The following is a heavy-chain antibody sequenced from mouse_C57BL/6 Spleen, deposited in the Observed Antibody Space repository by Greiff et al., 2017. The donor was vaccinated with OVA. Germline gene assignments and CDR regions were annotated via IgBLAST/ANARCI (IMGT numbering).Heavy chain of an antibody. CDR3: ARDGDGSSYYYAMDY. CDR2: INYDGSST. D-gene: IGHD1-1*01. CDR1: GFTFSDYY. Sequence: EVQRVESEGGLVQPGSSLKLSCTASGFTFSDYYMAWVRQVPEKGLEWVANINYDGSSTYYLDSLKSRFIISRDNAKNILYLQMSSLKSEDTATYYCARDGDGSSYYYAMDYWGQGTSVTVSS. J-gene: IGHJ4*01. V-gene: IGHV5-16*01.